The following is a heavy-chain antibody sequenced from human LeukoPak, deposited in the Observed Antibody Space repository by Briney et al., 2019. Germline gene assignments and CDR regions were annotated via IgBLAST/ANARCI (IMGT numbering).Heavy chain of an antibody. CDR1: GFTFSSYW. CDR2: IKQDGSEK. V-gene: IGHV3-7*01. D-gene: IGHD3-22*01. CDR3: AKDPNEHRSSGLFDY. J-gene: IGHJ4*02. Sequence: GGSLRLSCAASGFTFSSYWMTWVRQAPGKGLEWVANIKQDGSEKYYVDSVKGRFTISRDNAKNSLYLQMDSLRAEDTAVYYCAKDPNEHRSSGLFDYWGQGTLVTVSS.